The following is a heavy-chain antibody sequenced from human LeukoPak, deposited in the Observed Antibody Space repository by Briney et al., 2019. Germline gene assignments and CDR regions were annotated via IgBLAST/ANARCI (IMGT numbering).Heavy chain of an antibody. D-gene: IGHD3-22*01. J-gene: IGHJ5*02. CDR2: IYYSGST. CDR1: GGSISSYY. V-gene: IGHV4-59*01. Sequence: SETPSLTCTVSGGSISSYYWSWIRQPPGKGLEWIGYIYYSGSTNYNPSLNSRVTISVDTSKNQFSLKLSSVTAADTAVYYCAAYYYDSSGYYPNWFDPWGQGTLVTVSS. CDR3: AAYYYDSSGYYPNWFDP.